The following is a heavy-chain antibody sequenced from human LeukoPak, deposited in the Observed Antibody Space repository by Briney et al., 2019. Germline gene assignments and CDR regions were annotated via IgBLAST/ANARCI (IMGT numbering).Heavy chain of an antibody. D-gene: IGHD3-9*01. V-gene: IGHV7-4-1*02. CDR2: INTNTGNP. Sequence: GASVKVSCKGSGYTFNRNAMNWVRQAPGQGLEWMGWINTNTGNPTYAQGFTGRFVFSLDTSVSTAYLQISSLKAEDTAVYYCARDRPVNFDWLLQTSYYYGMDVWGQGTTVTVSS. CDR1: GYTFNRNA. CDR3: ARDRPVNFDWLLQTSYYYGMDV. J-gene: IGHJ6*02.